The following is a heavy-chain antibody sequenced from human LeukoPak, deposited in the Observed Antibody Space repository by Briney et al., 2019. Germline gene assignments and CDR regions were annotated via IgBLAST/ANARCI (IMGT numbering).Heavy chain of an antibody. J-gene: IGHJ4*02. V-gene: IGHV3-23*01. CDR1: GFTFSSYA. Sequence: PGGSLRLSCAASGFTFSSYAMSWVRQAPEKGLEWVSAISGSGGSTYYADSVKGRFTISRDNSKNTLYLQMNSLRAEDTAVYYCANDIVVVPAATDYWGQGTLVTVSS. CDR3: ANDIVVVPAATDY. D-gene: IGHD2-2*01. CDR2: ISGSGGST.